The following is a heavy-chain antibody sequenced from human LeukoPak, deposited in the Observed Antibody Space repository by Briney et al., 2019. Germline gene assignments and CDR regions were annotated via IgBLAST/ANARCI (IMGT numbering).Heavy chain of an antibody. Sequence: GGSLTLSCAASAFTLSSYAMSWVRHAPGDGLGWVSAISGSGGSTYCADSVKGRFTISRDNSKNTLYLQMNSLRAEDTAVYYCAKALSGSYRVYFDYWGQGTLVTVSS. J-gene: IGHJ4*02. V-gene: IGHV3-23*01. D-gene: IGHD1-26*01. CDR1: AFTLSSYA. CDR3: AKALSGSYRVYFDY. CDR2: ISGSGGST.